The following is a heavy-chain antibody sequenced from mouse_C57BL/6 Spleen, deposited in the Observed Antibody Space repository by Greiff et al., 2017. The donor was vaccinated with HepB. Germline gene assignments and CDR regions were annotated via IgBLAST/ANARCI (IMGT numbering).Heavy chain of an antibody. CDR3: ARLITAKNLDY. D-gene: IGHD2-4*01. V-gene: IGHV1-72*01. CDR1: GYTFTSYW. J-gene: IGHJ3*01. Sequence: QVQLQQPGAELVKPGASVKLSCNASGYTFTSYWMHWVKQRPGRGLEWIGRIDPNSGGTKYNEKFKSKATLTVDKPSSTAYMQLSSLTSEDSAVYYCARLITAKNLDYWGQGTLVTVSA. CDR2: IDPNSGGT.